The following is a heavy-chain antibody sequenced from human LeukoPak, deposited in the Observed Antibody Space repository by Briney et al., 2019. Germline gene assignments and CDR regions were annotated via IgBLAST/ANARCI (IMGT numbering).Heavy chain of an antibody. Sequence: GGSLRLSCAASGFTFSSYAMHWVRQAPVKGLEWVAVISYDGSNKYYADSVKGRFTISRDNSKNTLYLQMNSLRAEDTAVYYCARTSPGYCSSTSCLAPFDYWGQGTLVTVSS. J-gene: IGHJ4*02. D-gene: IGHD2-2*01. CDR1: GFTFSSYA. CDR2: ISYDGSNK. CDR3: ARTSPGYCSSTSCLAPFDY. V-gene: IGHV3-30-3*01.